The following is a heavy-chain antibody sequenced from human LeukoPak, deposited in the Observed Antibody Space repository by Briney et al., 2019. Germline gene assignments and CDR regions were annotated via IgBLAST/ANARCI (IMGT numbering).Heavy chain of an antibody. Sequence: GGSLRLSCAASGFTFSNYWMSWVRQAPGKGLGWVANINEGGSWSVVSVKGRFTISRDKAKNLLHLQMSDVRGDDAAVYYSARHIPGGACFLDSWGQGALVSVSS. CDR3: ARHIPGGACFLDS. D-gene: IGHD2-21*02. CDR2: INEGGSW. CDR1: GFTFSNYW. J-gene: IGHJ5*01. V-gene: IGHV3-7*01.